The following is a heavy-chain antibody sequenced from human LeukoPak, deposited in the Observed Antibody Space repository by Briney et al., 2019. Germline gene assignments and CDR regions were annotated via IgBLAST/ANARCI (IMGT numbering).Heavy chain of an antibody. CDR2: IDGDGSII. V-gene: IGHV3-74*01. Sequence: GGSLRLSCAASGFTFSHSWMHWVRQAPGKGLVWVSRIDGDGSIINYADSVKGRFTISRDNAKNTIFLQMNSLRDEDTAVCYCARDRRCYGSVCTPGEEFDYWGQGTLVTASS. D-gene: IGHD3-16*01. CDR1: GFTFSHSW. J-gene: IGHJ4*01. CDR3: ARDRRCYGSVCTPGEEFDY.